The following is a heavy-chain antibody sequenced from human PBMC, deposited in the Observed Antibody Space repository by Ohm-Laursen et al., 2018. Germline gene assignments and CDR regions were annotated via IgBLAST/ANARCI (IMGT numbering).Heavy chain of an antibody. CDR1: GFTFSSYW. V-gene: IGHV3-7*01. Sequence: SLRLSCAASGFTFSSYWMSWVRQAPGKGLEWVANLKQDESEKYYVDSVKGRFTISRDNAKNSLYLQMDSLRVEDTAVYFCARESIAPFFWGQGTLVTVSS. CDR2: LKQDESEK. J-gene: IGHJ4*02. CDR3: ARESIAPFF. D-gene: IGHD2/OR15-2a*01.